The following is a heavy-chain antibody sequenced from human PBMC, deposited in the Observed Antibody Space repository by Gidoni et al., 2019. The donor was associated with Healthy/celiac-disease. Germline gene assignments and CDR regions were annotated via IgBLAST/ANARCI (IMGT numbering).Heavy chain of an antibody. CDR3: ASELRRPGIAVAGTSR. V-gene: IGHV4-38-2*02. J-gene: IGHJ4*02. CDR2: IYHSGTT. Sequence: QVQLQESSPGLVKPSETLSVTCSVSVYSMSSRCYWGWIRQPPGKGLEWFGSIYHSGTTYYNPSLKSRVSISVDTSKNRFSLKLSSVTAADTAVYYCASELRRPGIAVAGTSRWGQGTLVTVSS. CDR1: VYSMSSRCY. D-gene: IGHD6-19*01.